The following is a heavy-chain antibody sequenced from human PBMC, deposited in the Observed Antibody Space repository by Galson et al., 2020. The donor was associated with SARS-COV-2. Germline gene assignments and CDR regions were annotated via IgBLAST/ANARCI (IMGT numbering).Heavy chain of an antibody. CDR3: ARSRSDCWSGYYSGEPFYYYMDG. J-gene: IGHJ6*03. V-gene: IGHV3-11*01. Sequence: GESLKISCAASGFTFSDYYMSWIRQAPGKGLEWVSYISSSGSTIYYADSVKGRFTISRDNAKNSLYLQMNSLRAEDTAVYYCARSRSDCWSGYYSGEPFYYYMDGWGKGTTVTVSS. D-gene: IGHD3-3*01. CDR2: ISSSGSTI. CDR1: GFTFSDYY.